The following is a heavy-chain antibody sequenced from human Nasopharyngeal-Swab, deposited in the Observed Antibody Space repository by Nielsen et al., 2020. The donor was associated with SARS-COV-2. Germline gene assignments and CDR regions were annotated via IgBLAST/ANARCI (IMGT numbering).Heavy chain of an antibody. V-gene: IGHV3-49*03. CDR3: TRVPGFGTCYYYYMDF. Sequence: GGSLRLSWTASGFTFGDYAMSWFRQAPGKGLEWVGFIRSKAYGGTAEYAASVKGRFTISRDDSKSIAYLQMNSLKTEDTAVYYCTRVPGFGTCYYYYMDFWGKGTTVTVSS. CDR2: IRSKAYGGTA. J-gene: IGHJ6*03. D-gene: IGHD1-1*01. CDR1: GFTFGDYA.